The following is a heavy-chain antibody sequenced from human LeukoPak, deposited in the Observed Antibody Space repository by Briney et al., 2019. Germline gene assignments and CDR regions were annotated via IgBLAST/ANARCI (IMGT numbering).Heavy chain of an antibody. J-gene: IGHJ4*02. CDR3: ARLGQWLVGRGGFDY. CDR1: GCTLRSYE. D-gene: IGHD6-19*01. Sequence: GGSVTLSCLSSGCTLRSYEMNWVGQAAARGVDGVSYISSSDSTIYYADSLKGRFTISRDNAKNSLYLQMNSLGAEDTAVYYCARLGQWLVGRGGFDYWGQGTLVTVSS. CDR2: ISSSDSTI. V-gene: IGHV3-48*03.